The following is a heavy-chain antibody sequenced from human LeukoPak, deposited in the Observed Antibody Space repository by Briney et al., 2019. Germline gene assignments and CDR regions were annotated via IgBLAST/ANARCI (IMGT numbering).Heavy chain of an antibody. V-gene: IGHV1-2*02. Sequence: ASVKVSCKASGYTFTGYYVHWVRQAPGQGLEHMGWINPNTGGTKYVPKLQGRVTMTRDTPISTAYMELSGLRSDDTAVYYCARGKELTTITPLGSFDIRGQETRVTVSS. CDR2: INPNTGGT. CDR1: GYTFTGYY. CDR3: ARGKELTTITPLGSFDI. J-gene: IGHJ3*02. D-gene: IGHD5-24*01.